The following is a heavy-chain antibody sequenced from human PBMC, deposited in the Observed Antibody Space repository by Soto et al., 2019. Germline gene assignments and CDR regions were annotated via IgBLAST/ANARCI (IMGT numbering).Heavy chain of an antibody. Sequence: QVQLVESGGGVVQPGRSLRLSCAASGFTFSSYGMHWVRQAPGKGLEWVAVISYDGSNKYYADSVKGRFTISRDNSKNTLYLQMNSLRAEDTAVYYCAKLPVGATPFDYWGQGTLVTVSS. CDR2: ISYDGSNK. D-gene: IGHD1-26*01. J-gene: IGHJ4*02. CDR1: GFTFSSYG. CDR3: AKLPVGATPFDY. V-gene: IGHV3-30*18.